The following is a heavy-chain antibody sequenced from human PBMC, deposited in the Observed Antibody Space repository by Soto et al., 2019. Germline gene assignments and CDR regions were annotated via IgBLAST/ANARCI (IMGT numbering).Heavy chain of an antibody. CDR3: ARGVRYYDFWSGYYTWFDP. V-gene: IGHV3-13*05. J-gene: IGHJ5*02. D-gene: IGHD3-3*01. CDR2: IGTAGDP. Sequence: PGGSLILSCASSGFTFSSYYRHWVRQNTGKGLEWVSAIGTAGDPYYPGSVNGRFTISRENAKNSLYLQMNSLRAGDTAVYYCARGVRYYDFWSGYYTWFDPWGQGTLVNLSS. CDR1: GFTFSSYY.